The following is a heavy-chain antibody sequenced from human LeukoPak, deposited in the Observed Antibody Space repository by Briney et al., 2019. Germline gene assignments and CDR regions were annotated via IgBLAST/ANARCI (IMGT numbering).Heavy chain of an antibody. D-gene: IGHD3-10*01. CDR1: GYTFSDNY. CDR3: ASRIWFGELLFDY. Sequence: ASVKVSCKASGYTFSDNYIHWVRQAPGQGLEWMGWINPNNGGTNYAQKFQGRVTMTRDTSISTAYMELSRLRSDDTAVYYCASRIWFGELLFDYWGQGTLVTVSS. CDR2: INPNNGGT. J-gene: IGHJ4*02. V-gene: IGHV1-2*02.